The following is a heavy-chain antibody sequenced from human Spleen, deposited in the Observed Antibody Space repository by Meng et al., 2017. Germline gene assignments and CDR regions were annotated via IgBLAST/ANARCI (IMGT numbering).Heavy chain of an antibody. V-gene: IGHV7-4-1*02. Sequence: LVQSGFELKEPGASVKVSCKASGYTFTNYAMNWVRQAPGQGLEWMGWLNTDTGNPTYAQGFTGRLVFSLDTSVSTAYLQISGLKAEDTAVYYCAVCGGDCHWPYHYFDYWGQGTLVTVSS. CDR1: GYTFTNYA. J-gene: IGHJ4*02. D-gene: IGHD2-21*02. CDR3: AVCGGDCHWPYHYFDY. CDR2: LNTDTGNP.